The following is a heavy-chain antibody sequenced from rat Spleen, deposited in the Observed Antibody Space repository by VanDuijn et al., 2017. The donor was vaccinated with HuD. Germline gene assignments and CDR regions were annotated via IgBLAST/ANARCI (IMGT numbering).Heavy chain of an antibody. CDR1: GFTFSVYN. D-gene: IGHD1-6*01. Sequence: EVQLVESGGGLVQPGRLLKLSCAASGFTFSVYNNAWVRPSPKKGLEWVSPIIYDGSRTFYRDSVKGRFTISRDNAKSTLYLQMDSLRSEDTATYYCATGPRILRLDWFVYWGQGTLVTVSS. CDR2: IIYDGSRT. J-gene: IGHJ3*01. V-gene: IGHV5S10*01. CDR3: ATGPRILRLDWFVY.